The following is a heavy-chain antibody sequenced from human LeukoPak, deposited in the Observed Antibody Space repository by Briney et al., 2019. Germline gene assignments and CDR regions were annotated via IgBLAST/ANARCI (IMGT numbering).Heavy chain of an antibody. Sequence: ASVKVSCKASGYTFSDYHMHWVRQAPGQGLEWMGWISPNSGGTNYAQKFQGWVAMTRDTSISTAYLELISLRSDATAMYYCARARYNYGFDDYWGRGTLVTVSS. J-gene: IGHJ4*02. V-gene: IGHV1-2*04. CDR1: GYTFSDYH. CDR2: ISPNSGGT. CDR3: ARARYNYGFDDY. D-gene: IGHD5-18*01.